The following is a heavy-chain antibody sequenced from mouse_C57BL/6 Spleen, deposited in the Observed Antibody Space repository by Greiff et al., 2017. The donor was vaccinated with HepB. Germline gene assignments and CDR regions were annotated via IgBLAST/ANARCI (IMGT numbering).Heavy chain of an antibody. CDR1: GYTFTSYW. Sequence: QVQLQQSGAELVRPGSSVKLSCKASGYTFTSYWMHWVKQRPIQGLEWIGNIDPSDSETHYNQKFKDKATLTVDKSSSTAYMQLSSLTSEDSAVYYCARSGYDSAWFAYWGQGTLVTVSA. D-gene: IGHD2-4*01. CDR2: IDPSDSET. J-gene: IGHJ3*01. V-gene: IGHV1-52*01. CDR3: ARSGYDSAWFAY.